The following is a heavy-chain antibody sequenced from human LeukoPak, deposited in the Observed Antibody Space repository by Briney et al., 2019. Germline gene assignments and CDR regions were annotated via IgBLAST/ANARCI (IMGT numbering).Heavy chain of an antibody. V-gene: IGHV3-53*01. CDR3: ASPGDYLGMRQFDY. CDR1: GFTVSSNY. Sequence: GGSLRLSCAASGFTVSSNYMSWVRQAPGKGLEWVSVIYSGGSTYYADSVKGRFTISRDNSKNTLYLQMNSLRAEDTAVYYCASPGDYLGMRQFDYWGQGTLVTVSS. J-gene: IGHJ4*02. D-gene: IGHD4-17*01. CDR2: IYSGGST.